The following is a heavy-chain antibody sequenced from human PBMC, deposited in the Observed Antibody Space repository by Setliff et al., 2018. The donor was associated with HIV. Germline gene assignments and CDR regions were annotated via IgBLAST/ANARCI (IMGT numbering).Heavy chain of an antibody. CDR2: VYQSGST. J-gene: IGHJ5*02. CDR1: GGSITSGIYS. Sequence: PSETLSLTCTVSGGSITSGIYSWSWIRQPPGKGLEWIGYVYQSGSTYYKPSLKSRVTMSVDRSKNQFSLKIDSVTAADTAVYLCAGDNGANGGPGWLGPWGQGILVTVSS. CDR3: AGDNGANGGPGWLGP. V-gene: IGHV4-30-2*01. D-gene: IGHD2-8*01.